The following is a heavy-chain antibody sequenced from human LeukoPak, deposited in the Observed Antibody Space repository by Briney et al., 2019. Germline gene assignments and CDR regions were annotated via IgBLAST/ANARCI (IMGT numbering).Heavy chain of an antibody. CDR2: IYYSGST. D-gene: IGHD3-3*01. CDR1: GGSIGSSSYY. CDR3: ATPRFPWYYDFWSGYYDPPLVDYYYMDV. J-gene: IGHJ6*03. V-gene: IGHV4-39*07. Sequence: SETLSLTCTVSGGSIGSSSYYWGWIRQPPGKGLEWIGSIYYSGSTYYNPSLKSRVTISVDTSKNQFSLKLSSVTAADTAVYYCATPRFPWYYDFWSGYYDPPLVDYYYMDVWGKGTTVTVSS.